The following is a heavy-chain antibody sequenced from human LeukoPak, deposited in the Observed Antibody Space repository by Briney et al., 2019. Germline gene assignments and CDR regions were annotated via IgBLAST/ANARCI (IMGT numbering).Heavy chain of an antibody. D-gene: IGHD3-22*01. J-gene: IGHJ5*02. CDR1: GGSISSSSYY. CDR3: SSGYSSSQNWFDP. Sequence: SETLSLTCTVSGGSISSSSYYWGWIRQPPGKGLEWIGSIYYSGSTYYNPSLKSRVTISVGTSKNQFSLKLSSMAAADTAVYYCSSGYSSSQNWFDPWGQGTLVTVSS. V-gene: IGHV4-39*07. CDR2: IYYSGST.